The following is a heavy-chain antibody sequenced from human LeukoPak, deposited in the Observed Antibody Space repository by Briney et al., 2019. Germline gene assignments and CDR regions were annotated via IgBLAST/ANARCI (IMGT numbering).Heavy chain of an antibody. CDR1: GYTFTSYG. Sequence: ASVKVSCKASGYTFTSYGISWVRQAPGQGLEWMGWISAYNGNTNYAQKLQGRVTMTTDTSTSTACMELRSLRSDDTAVYYCAGSLAAGPFDYWGQGTLVTVSS. CDR3: AGSLAAGPFDY. J-gene: IGHJ4*02. D-gene: IGHD6-6*01. V-gene: IGHV1-18*01. CDR2: ISAYNGNT.